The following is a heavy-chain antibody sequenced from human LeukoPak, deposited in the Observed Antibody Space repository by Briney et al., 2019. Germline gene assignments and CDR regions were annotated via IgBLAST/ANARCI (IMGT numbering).Heavy chain of an antibody. Sequence: SETLSLTCAVSGYSISSGYYWGWVRQPPGKTLEWIGSIYHGGNTIYNPSLKSRVTMSVDTSKNQFSLSLSSVTAADTAVYHCAFHVERTMAANNYFDPWGQGILVTVSS. CDR3: AFHVERTMAANNYFDP. V-gene: IGHV4-38-2*01. J-gene: IGHJ5*02. CDR1: GYSISSGYY. D-gene: IGHD5-18*01. CDR2: IYHGGNT.